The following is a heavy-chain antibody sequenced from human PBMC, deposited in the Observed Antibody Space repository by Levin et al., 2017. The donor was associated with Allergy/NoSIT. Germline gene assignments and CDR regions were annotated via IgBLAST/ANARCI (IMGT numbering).Heavy chain of an antibody. Sequence: SQTLSLTCTVSGGSIRSSSYYWGWIRQPPGKGLEWIGSIYYSGSTYYNPSLKSRVTISVDTSKNQFSLKLSSVTAADTAVYYCARGGYCSGGSCYGLDYWGQGTLVTVSS. CDR2: IYYSGST. D-gene: IGHD2-15*01. V-gene: IGHV4-39*01. J-gene: IGHJ4*02. CDR3: ARGGYCSGGSCYGLDY. CDR1: GGSIRSSSYY.